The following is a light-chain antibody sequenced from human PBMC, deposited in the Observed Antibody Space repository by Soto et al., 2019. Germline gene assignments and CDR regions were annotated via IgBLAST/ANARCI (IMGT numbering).Light chain of an antibody. CDR1: SSDVGAYNY. Sequence: QSALTQPASVSGSPGQSITISCTGTSSDVGAYNYVSWYQQHPGKAPKLMIYEVSNRPSGVSNRFSGSKSGNTASLTISGLQAEDEADYFCKSYTTSSTYVFGPGTKVTV. CDR3: KSYTTSSTYV. V-gene: IGLV2-14*01. CDR2: EVS. J-gene: IGLJ1*01.